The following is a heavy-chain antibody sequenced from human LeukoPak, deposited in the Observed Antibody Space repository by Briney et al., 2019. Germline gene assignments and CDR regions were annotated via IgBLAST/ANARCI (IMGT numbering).Heavy chain of an antibody. V-gene: IGHV3-53*01. CDR1: GFTVSSNY. Sequence: GGSLRLSXAASGFTVSSNYMSWVRQAPGKGLEWISVIYSGGSTYYADSVKGRFTISRDNSKNTLYLQMNSLRAEDTAVYYCARSYGDYYYYYMDVWGKGTTVTVSS. D-gene: IGHD4-17*01. J-gene: IGHJ6*03. CDR2: IYSGGST. CDR3: ARSYGDYYYYYMDV.